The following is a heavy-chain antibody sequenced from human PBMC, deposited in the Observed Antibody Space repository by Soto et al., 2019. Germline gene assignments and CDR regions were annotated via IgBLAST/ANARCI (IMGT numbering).Heavy chain of an antibody. CDR1: GFTFSSYW. CDR3: ARDFRAAAAGANWFDP. J-gene: IGHJ5*02. D-gene: IGHD6-13*01. Sequence: PGGSLRLSCAASGFTFSSYWMHWVRQAPGKGLVWVSRINSDGSSTSYADSVKGRFTISRDNAKNTLYLRMNSLRAEDTAVYYCARDFRAAAAGANWFDPWGQGTLVTVSS. V-gene: IGHV3-74*01. CDR2: INSDGSST.